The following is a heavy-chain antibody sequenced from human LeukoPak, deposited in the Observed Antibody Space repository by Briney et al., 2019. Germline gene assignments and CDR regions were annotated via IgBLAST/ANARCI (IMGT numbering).Heavy chain of an antibody. CDR1: GGTFSSYA. CDR2: IIPIFGTA. V-gene: IGHV1-69*05. D-gene: IGHD3-16*02. CDR3: ARDLPYRYSNAFDI. J-gene: IGHJ3*02. Sequence: SVKVSCKASGGTFSSYAISWVRQAPGQGLEWMGGIIPIFGTANYAQKFQGRVTITTDESTSTAYMELSSLRSEDTAVYYCARDLPYRYSNAFDIWGQGTMVTVSS.